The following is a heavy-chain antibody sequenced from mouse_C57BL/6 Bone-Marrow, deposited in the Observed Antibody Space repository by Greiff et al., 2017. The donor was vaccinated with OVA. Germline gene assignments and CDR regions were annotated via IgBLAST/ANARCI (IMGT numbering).Heavy chain of an antibody. V-gene: IGHV3-6*01. J-gene: IGHJ2*01. CDR3: ARMGYYYGSSFDY. CDR2: ISYDGSN. D-gene: IGHD1-1*01. Sequence: DVKLQESGPGLVKPSQSLSLTCSVTGYSITSGYYWNWIRQFPGNKLEWMGYISYDGSNNYNPSLKNRISITRDTSKNQFFLKLNSVTTEDTATYYCARMGYYYGSSFDYWGQGTTLTVSS. CDR1: GYSITSGYY.